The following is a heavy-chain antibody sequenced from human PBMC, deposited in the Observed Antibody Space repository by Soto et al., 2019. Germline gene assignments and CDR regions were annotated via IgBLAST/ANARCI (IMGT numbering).Heavy chain of an antibody. CDR3: ATSLWFAESYPYLDN. CDR2: ISGSGVRT. J-gene: IGHJ4*01. V-gene: IGHV3-23*01. CDR1: GFTFSSYA. D-gene: IGHD3-10*01. Sequence: VGSLRLSCAASGFTFSSYAMSWGRQAPGKGLEWVSDISGSGVRTHYADSVKGRFTISRDNSKNTLFLQMNSLRAEDTAVYYCATSLWFAESYPYLDNWGQGTLVTVSS.